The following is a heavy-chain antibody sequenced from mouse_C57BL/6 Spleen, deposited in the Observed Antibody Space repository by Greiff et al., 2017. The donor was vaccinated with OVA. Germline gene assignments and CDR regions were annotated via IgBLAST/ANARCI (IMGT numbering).Heavy chain of an antibody. CDR2: IRLKSDNYAT. Sequence: EVKLEESGGGLVQPGGSMKLSCVASGFTFSNYWMNWVRQSPEKGLEWVAQIRLKSDNYATHYAESVKGRFTISRDDSKSSVYLQMNNLRAEDTGIYYCTMGPNRFDYWGQGTTLTVSS. D-gene: IGHD4-1*01. V-gene: IGHV6-3*01. J-gene: IGHJ2*01. CDR1: GFTFSNYW. CDR3: TMGPNRFDY.